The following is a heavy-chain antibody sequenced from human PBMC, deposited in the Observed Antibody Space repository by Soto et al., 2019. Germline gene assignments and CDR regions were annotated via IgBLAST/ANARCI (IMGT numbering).Heavy chain of an antibody. CDR1: RFTFSTFA. Sequence: EAQLLESGGGLVQPGGSLRLSCDASRFTFSTFAMSWVRQAPGQGLEWVSVISGSGGFTYYADSVKGRFTISRDNSKNTLFLQMNSLRVEDTAVYYCAKRGITIFGVVPNYYSGVDVWGQGTTVTVSS. CDR3: AKRGITIFGVVPNYYSGVDV. CDR2: ISGSGGFT. D-gene: IGHD3-3*01. V-gene: IGHV3-23*01. J-gene: IGHJ6*02.